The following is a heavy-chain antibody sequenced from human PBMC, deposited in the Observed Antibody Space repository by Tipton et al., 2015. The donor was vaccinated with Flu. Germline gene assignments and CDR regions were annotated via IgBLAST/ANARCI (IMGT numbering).Heavy chain of an antibody. V-gene: IGHV3-23*01. Sequence: SLRLSCAASGITVSSYAMTWVRQAPEKGLEWVSAISGSSDTTYYADSLEGRFTISRDKSKNTVYLQMNSLRAEDTALYYCATRNPFSYYITPLDYWGLGTLVTVSS. CDR2: ISGSSDTT. CDR3: ATRNPFSYYITPLDY. CDR1: GITVSSYA. D-gene: IGHD4-11*01. J-gene: IGHJ4*02.